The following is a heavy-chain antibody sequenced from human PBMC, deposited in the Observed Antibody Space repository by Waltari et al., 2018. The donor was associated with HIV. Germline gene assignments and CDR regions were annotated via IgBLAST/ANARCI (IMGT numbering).Heavy chain of an antibody. J-gene: IGHJ4*02. V-gene: IGHV3-11*01. D-gene: IGHD1-1*01. Sequence: VQLVESGGGLVNPGGALRLSCAASGFTFSDYYMSGIRTAQGMVPXXXXYMSNNAATIHYADAVRGRCIIARDNARDSLSREMTRLSDEGTAVYYCAWALRPYTINTGSSAQAFWGQGTLITVSS. CDR2: MSNNAATI. CDR1: GFTFSDYY. CDR3: AWALRPYTINTGSSAQAF.